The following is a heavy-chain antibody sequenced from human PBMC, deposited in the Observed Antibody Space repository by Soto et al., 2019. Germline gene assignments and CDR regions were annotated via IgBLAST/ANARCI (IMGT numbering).Heavy chain of an antibody. Sequence: QINLIESGPTLVNPTQTLTLTCTVSGFSLSTSGAAVGWVRQPPGRALEWLALIYWDGDKRYNASLGNRLTITKDKSMNEVVLTLTNVDPVDTATYYCAHRATMTIFGLIIDTGIWFDPWGQGTRVIVSS. CDR1: GFSLSTSGAA. J-gene: IGHJ5*02. D-gene: IGHD3-3*01. CDR2: IYWDGDK. CDR3: AHRATMTIFGLIIDTGIWFDP. V-gene: IGHV2-5*02.